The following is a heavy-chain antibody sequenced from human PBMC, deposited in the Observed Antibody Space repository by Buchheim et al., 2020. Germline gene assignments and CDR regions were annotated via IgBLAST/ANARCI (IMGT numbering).Heavy chain of an antibody. D-gene: IGHD1/OR15-1a*01. J-gene: IGHJ6*02. CDR3: ARDVNWNTVYGLDV. CDR1: GYTFTSYY. V-gene: IGHV1-46*03. Sequence: QVQVVQSGAEVKKPGASVKVSCKASGYTFTSYYIHWVRQAPGQGLAWMGIINPSGGGTSYAQKFQGIVTMARDTSTSTVYMELSSLRSEDTAVYYCARDVNWNTVYGLDVWGQGTT. CDR2: INPSGGGT.